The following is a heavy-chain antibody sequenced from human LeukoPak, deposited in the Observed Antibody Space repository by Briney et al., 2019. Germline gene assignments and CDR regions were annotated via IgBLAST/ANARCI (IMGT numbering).Heavy chain of an antibody. CDR2: ISGSGGST. V-gene: IGHV3-23*01. J-gene: IGHJ4*02. Sequence: GGSLRLSCAASGFTFSSYAMSWVRQAPGKGLEWVSAISGSGGSTYYADSVKGRFTISRDNSKNTLYLQMDSLRPEDTAVYYCAKDRRGSYVWDYWGQGILVTVSS. CDR3: AKDRRGSYVWDY. D-gene: IGHD1-26*01. CDR1: GFTFSSYA.